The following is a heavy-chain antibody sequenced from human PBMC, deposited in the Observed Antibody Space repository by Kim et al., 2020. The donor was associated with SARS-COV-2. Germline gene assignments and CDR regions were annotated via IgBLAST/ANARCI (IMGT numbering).Heavy chain of an antibody. CDR3: ARAPKDLAGSSAGALDS. J-gene: IGHJ5*01. Sequence: SETLSLTCAVYGGSFSGHYWSWIRQPPGKGLEWIGEINHGGSPTYNPSLSSRITISVDTSKNQFSLKVTSVTAADTARYYCARAPKDLAGSSAGALDSWG. CDR1: GGSFSGHY. CDR2: INHGGSP. D-gene: IGHD2-15*01. V-gene: IGHV4-34*01.